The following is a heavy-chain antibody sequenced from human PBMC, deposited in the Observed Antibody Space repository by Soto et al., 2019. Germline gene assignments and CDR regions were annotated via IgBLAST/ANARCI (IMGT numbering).Heavy chain of an antibody. Sequence: PGESLKISCKGFGYTFNAYWIGRVRQMPGKGLEWMGVIFPGDFDTRYSPSFEGQVTISADKSSSTAYLQWKNLKASDSAMYYCARLDSIVTAVNVPTGTFDTWGQGTPVTVSS. CDR2: IFPGDFDT. V-gene: IGHV5-51*01. D-gene: IGHD2-15*01. J-gene: IGHJ4*02. CDR1: GYTFNAYW. CDR3: ARLDSIVTAVNVPTGTFDT.